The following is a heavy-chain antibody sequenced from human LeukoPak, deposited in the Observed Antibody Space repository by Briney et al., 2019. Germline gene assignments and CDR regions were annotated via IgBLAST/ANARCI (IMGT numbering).Heavy chain of an antibody. CDR2: ISYDGSNK. V-gene: IGHV3-30-3*01. D-gene: IGHD2/OR15-2a*01. J-gene: IGHJ4*02. CDR1: GFTFSSCA. Sequence: PGRSLRLSCAASGFTFSSCAMHWVRQAPGKGLEWVAVISYDGSNKYYADSVKGRFTISRDNSKNTLYLQMNSLRAEDTAVYYCARSFGSRGGPYYFDYWGQGTLVTVSS. CDR3: ARSFGSRGGPYYFDY.